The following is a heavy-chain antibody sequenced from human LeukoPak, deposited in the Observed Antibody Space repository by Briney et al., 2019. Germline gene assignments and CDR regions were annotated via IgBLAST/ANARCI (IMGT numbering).Heavy chain of an antibody. CDR3: AILPTVTLGFDY. D-gene: IGHD4-17*01. V-gene: IGHV1-2*02. Sequence: ASVKVSFKSSVYTFTDYNMHGVRQAPGQGLEWMGWINPNSGGTNYPQKFQGRVTMTMDTSISTAYMELSRLRSDDTAVYFCAILPTVTLGFDYWGQGTLVTVSS. CDR2: INPNSGGT. CDR1: VYTFTDYN. J-gene: IGHJ4*02.